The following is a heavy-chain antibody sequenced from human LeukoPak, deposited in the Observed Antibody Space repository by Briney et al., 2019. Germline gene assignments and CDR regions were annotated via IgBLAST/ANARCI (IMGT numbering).Heavy chain of an antibody. CDR3: ARGVGPQYYDFWSGFWRWPDKYYYYYYYMDV. CDR1: KFTFSDYY. CDR2: ISSSGSAK. D-gene: IGHD3-3*01. V-gene: IGHV3-11*04. Sequence: PGGSLRLSCAASKFTFSDYYMSWIRQAPGKGLEWISYISSSGSAKKYADSVKGRFTISRDNAKDSLYLQMNSLRAEDTAVYYCARGVGPQYYDFWSGFWRWPDKYYYYYYYMDVWGKGTTVTVSS. J-gene: IGHJ6*03.